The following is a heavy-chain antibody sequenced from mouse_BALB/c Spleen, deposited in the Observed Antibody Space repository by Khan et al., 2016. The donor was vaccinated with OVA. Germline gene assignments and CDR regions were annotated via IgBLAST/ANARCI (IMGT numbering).Heavy chain of an antibody. CDR1: GFSLTSFG. CDR3: ASYYGNYPYAMDY. Sequence: QVQLKESGPGLVAPSQSLSITCTVSGFSLTSFGVNWVRQPPGKGLEWLGVIWGDGNTNYHSALITRLSISKDSSKSQVFLKLNSLQTDDTATYYCASYYGNYPYAMDYWGQGTSVTVSS. D-gene: IGHD2-10*01. V-gene: IGHV2-3*01. CDR2: IWGDGNT. J-gene: IGHJ4*01.